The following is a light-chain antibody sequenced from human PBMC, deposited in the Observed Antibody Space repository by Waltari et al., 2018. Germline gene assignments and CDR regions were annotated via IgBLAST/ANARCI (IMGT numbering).Light chain of an antibody. CDR3: CSYAGSTTVL. V-gene: IGLV2-23*02. Sequence: QSALTQPASVSGSPGQSITISCPGNSSDVGPSNFVSWYQQHPDKAPKLMIYEVNKAPSRVSKRLSGSKSGNTASLTISGLQAEDEADYYCCSYAGSTTVLFGGGTNLTVL. CDR2: EVN. CDR1: SSDVGPSNF. J-gene: IGLJ2*01.